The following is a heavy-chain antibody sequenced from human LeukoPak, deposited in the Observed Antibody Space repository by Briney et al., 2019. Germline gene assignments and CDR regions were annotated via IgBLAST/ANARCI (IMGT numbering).Heavy chain of an antibody. CDR2: ISSSGSTI. CDR1: GFTFSSYE. D-gene: IGHD3-9*01. V-gene: IGHV3-48*03. J-gene: IGHJ6*03. Sequence: PGGSLRLSCAASGFTFSSYEMNWVRQAPGKGLEWVSYISSSGSTIYYADSVKGRFTISRDNAKNSLYLQMNSLRAEDTAVYYCARDGFGGYYDILTGYYYYYYYMDVWGKGTTVTISS. CDR3: ARDGFGGYYDILTGYYYYYYYMDV.